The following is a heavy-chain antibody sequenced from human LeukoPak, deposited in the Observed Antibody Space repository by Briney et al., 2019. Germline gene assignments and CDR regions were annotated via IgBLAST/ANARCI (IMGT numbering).Heavy chain of an antibody. J-gene: IGHJ4*02. V-gene: IGHV4-39*02. Sequence: SETLSLTCTVSGGSISSSSYYWGCLRPPPGKGLEWLGSIYYSGSTYYNPSLKSRVTISVDTSKNQFSLKLSSVTAADTAVYYCARDSESPSHLTVTTAYWGQGTLVTVSS. CDR1: GGSISSSSYY. CDR2: IYYSGST. D-gene: IGHD4-11*01. CDR3: ARDSESPSHLTVTTAY.